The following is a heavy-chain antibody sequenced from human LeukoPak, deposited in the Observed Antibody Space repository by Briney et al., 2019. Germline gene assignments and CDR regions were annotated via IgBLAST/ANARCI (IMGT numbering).Heavy chain of an antibody. CDR3: AVSGNYRFDY. V-gene: IGHV6-1*01. D-gene: IGHD1-26*01. CDR1: GDSFSSNSAA. Sequence: SQTLSLTCVLSGDSFSSNSAAWNWLRQSPSRGREWLVRTYYRSKWYRVYADCVKSRISIHPDTSKNQFSVQLNSVTPEDTAVYYCAVSGNYRFDYWGQGALVSVSS. CDR2: TYYRSKWYR. J-gene: IGHJ4*02.